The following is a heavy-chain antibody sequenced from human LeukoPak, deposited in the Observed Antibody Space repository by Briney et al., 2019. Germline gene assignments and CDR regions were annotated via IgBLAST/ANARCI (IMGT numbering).Heavy chain of an antibody. CDR1: GGTFSSYA. V-gene: IGHV1-69*05. J-gene: IGHJ5*02. CDR3: ARDRANLHWFDP. CDR2: IIPIFGTA. Sequence: ASVKVSCKASGGTFSSYAISWVRQAPGQGLEWMGRIIPIFGTANYAQKFQGRVTITTDESTSPAYMELSSLRSEDTAVYYCARDRANLHWFDPWGQGTLVTVSS. D-gene: IGHD4/OR15-4a*01.